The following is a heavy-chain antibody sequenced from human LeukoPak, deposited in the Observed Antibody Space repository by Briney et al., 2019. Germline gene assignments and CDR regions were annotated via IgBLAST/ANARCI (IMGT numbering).Heavy chain of an antibody. V-gene: IGHV3-7*03. CDR3: ANGIPMTTVTTKGYYFDY. D-gene: IGHD4-17*01. CDR1: GFTFSSYS. J-gene: IGHJ4*02. CDR2: IKQDGGEE. Sequence: GGSLRLSCAASGFTFSSYSMSWVRQAPGEGLEWVAHIKQDGGEENYVGSVKGRFTVSRDNAKNSVLLQMNSLRAEDTAVYYCANGIPMTTVTTKGYYFDYWGQGTLVTVSS.